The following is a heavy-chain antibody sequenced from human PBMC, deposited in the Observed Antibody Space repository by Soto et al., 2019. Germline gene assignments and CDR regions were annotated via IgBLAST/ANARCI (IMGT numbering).Heavy chain of an antibody. J-gene: IGHJ4*02. CDR2: ISGSGGST. V-gene: IGHV3-23*01. CDR3: AKDLPWTEPAATGDYFDY. CDR1: GFTFSSYA. D-gene: IGHD2-2*01. Sequence: GGSLRLSCAASGFTFSSYAMSWVRQAPGKGLEWVSAISGSGGSTYYADSVKGRFTISRDNSKNTLYLQMNSLRAEDTAVYYCAKDLPWTEPAATGDYFDYWGQGTLVTVSS.